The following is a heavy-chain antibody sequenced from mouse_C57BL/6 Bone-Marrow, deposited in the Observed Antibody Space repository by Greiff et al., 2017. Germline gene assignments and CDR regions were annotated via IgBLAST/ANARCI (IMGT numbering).Heavy chain of an antibody. V-gene: IGHV1-59*01. CDR3: AREPYYYGSSDWYFDV. D-gene: IGHD1-1*01. Sequence: VQLQQSGAELVRPGTSVKLSCKASGYTFTSYWMHWVKQRPGQGLEWIGVIDPSDSYTNYNQKFKGKATLTVDTSSSTAYMQLSSLTSEDSAVYYCAREPYYYGSSDWYFDVWGTGTTVTVSS. CDR2: IDPSDSYT. J-gene: IGHJ1*03. CDR1: GYTFTSYW.